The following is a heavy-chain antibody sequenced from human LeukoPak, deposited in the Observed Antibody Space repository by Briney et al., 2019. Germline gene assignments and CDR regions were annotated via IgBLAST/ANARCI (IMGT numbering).Heavy chain of an antibody. J-gene: IGHJ4*02. V-gene: IGHV4-59*08. CDR3: ARHRFDNWAYFDS. CDR1: GGSISSYH. CDR2: IYYSGGT. Sequence: PSETLSLTCTASGGSISSYHWSWIRQPPGKGLEWIGYIYYSGGTNYNPSLRSRVTISIDTSKNQFSLKLSSVTAADTAVYYCARHRFDNWAYFDSWGKGTLVTVSS. D-gene: IGHD1-20*01.